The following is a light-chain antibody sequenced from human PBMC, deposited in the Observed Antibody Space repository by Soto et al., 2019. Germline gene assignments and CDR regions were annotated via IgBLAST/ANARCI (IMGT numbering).Light chain of an antibody. CDR1: NIGIKS. V-gene: IGLV3-21*02. CDR2: DNS. CDR3: QVWDSTSDHYV. Sequence: SYELAQPPSVSVAPGQTARITCGGNNIGIKSVHWYQRKPGQAPVLVVYDNSGRPSGIPERFSGSNSGNPATLTISRVEAGDEADYYCQVWDSTSDHYVFGTGTKVTVL. J-gene: IGLJ1*01.